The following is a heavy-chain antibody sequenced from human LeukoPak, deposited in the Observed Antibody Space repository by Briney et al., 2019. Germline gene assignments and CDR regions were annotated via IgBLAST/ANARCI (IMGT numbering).Heavy chain of an antibody. CDR3: ITPLPYSAQ. D-gene: IGHD2-21*01. Sequence: GGSLRLSCAVSGFTFSSHAVSWVRQAPGKGLEWVGRIKPKTDGETTEYAAPVKGRFSISRDDSKSMMYLQMNSLKTEDTAVYYCITPLPYSAQGGQGTLVTVSS. CDR1: GFTFSSHA. J-gene: IGHJ4*02. V-gene: IGHV3-15*01. CDR2: IKPKTDGETT.